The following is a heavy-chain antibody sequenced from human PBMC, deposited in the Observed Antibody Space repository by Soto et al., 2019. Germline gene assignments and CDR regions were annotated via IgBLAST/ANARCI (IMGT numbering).Heavy chain of an antibody. J-gene: IGHJ6*01. CDR2: IIPIFGTA. CDR1: GGTFSSYA. CDR3: ARDQGSLCVYPPQPYYYGMDG. D-gene: IGHD2-2*01. Sequence: SVKVSCKASGGTFSSYAISWVRQAPGQGLEWMGGIIPIFGTANYAQKFQGRVTITADESTSTAYMELSSLRSEDTAVYYCARDQGSLCVYPPQPYYYGMDGSGQATTVTVSS. V-gene: IGHV1-69*13.